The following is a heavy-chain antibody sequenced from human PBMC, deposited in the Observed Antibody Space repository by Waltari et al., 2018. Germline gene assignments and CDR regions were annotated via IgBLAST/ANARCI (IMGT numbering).Heavy chain of an antibody. CDR1: GGSISSSSYY. CDR3: ASPVDTAMVDDAFDI. CDR2: IYYSGST. V-gene: IGHV4-39*01. J-gene: IGHJ3*02. D-gene: IGHD5-18*01. Sequence: QLQLQESGPGLVKPSETLSLTCTVSGGSISSSSYYWGWIRQPPGKGLEWIGSIYYSGSTYYHPSLKSRVPITVDTSKNQCSLKLSSVTAADTAVYYCASPVDTAMVDDAFDIWGQGTMVTVSS.